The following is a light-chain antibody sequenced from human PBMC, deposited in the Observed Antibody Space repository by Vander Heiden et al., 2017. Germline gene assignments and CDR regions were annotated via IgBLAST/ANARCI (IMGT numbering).Light chain of an antibody. CDR2: AAS. V-gene: IGKV1-27*01. J-gene: IGKJ4*01. Sequence: DIQMTPSPSSLSASVGDNVTIPCRAGQGISNYLAWYQQKPGKVPKLLIYAASNLQSGVPSRFSGSGSGTDFTLTISSLQPEDVATYYCQKYNSAPLTFGGGTKVEIK. CDR1: QGISNY. CDR3: QKYNSAPLT.